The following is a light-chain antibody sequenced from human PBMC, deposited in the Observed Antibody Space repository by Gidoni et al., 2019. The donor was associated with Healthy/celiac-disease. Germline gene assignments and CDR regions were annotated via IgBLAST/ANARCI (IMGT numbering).Light chain of an antibody. CDR1: QSVVYSSNNKNY. V-gene: IGKV4-1*01. CDR3: QQYYSTPYT. J-gene: IGKJ2*01. Sequence: DFVMTQSPDSLAVPLGERATINCKSSQSVVYSSNNKNYVAGYQQKPGQTTKLLIYCASNRESGVPDRFSGSGSGTDFTLTISSLQAEDVAVYYCQQYYSTPYTFGQGTKLEIK. CDR2: CAS.